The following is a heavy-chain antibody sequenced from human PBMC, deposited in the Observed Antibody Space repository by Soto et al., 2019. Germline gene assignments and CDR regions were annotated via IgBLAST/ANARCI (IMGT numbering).Heavy chain of an antibody. J-gene: IGHJ4*03. D-gene: IGHD3-22*01. CDR1: GGSISSYY. CDR3: ASSVYYYDSSGYYDY. CDR2: IYYSGST. Sequence: KPSETLSLTCTVSGGSISSYYWSWIRQPPGKGLEWIGYIYYSGSTNYNPSLKSRVTISVDTSKNQFSLKLSSVTAADTAVYYCASSVYYYDSSGYYDYWGQGTTVTVSS. V-gene: IGHV4-59*01.